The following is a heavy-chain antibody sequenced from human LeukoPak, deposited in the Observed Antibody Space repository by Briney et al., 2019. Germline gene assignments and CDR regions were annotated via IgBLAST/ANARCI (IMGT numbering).Heavy chain of an antibody. CDR3: ASCHCTNGVCYGECEYFQH. CDR2: ISPYNGNT. D-gene: IGHD2-8*01. Sequence: GASVKVSCKASGYTFTSYGIIWVRQALGQGLEWMGWISPYNGNTNYAQKLQGRVTMTTDTSTSTAYMELRSLRSDDTAVYYCASCHCTNGVCYGECEYFQHWGQGTLVTVSS. V-gene: IGHV1-18*01. J-gene: IGHJ1*01. CDR1: GYTFTSYG.